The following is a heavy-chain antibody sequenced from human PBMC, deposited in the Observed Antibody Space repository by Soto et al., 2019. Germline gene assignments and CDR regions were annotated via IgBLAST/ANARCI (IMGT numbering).Heavy chain of an antibody. Sequence: QVQLVQSGAEVRQPASSVKVSCKTSGGTFSSYAISWVRQAPGQGLEWMGGIVPIVDTATYAQKFQGRVTIPADESTTTAYMDLRTLRSDDTAVYYSVRVVAIPAHPDYWGQGTLVTVSS. J-gene: IGHJ4*02. D-gene: IGHD6-6*01. V-gene: IGHV1-69*12. CDR1: GGTFSSYA. CDR3: VRVVAIPAHPDY. CDR2: IVPIVDTA.